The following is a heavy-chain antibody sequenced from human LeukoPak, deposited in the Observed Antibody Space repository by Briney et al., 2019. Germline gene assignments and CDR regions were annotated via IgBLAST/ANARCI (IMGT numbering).Heavy chain of an antibody. CDR2: IIPIFGTA. J-gene: IGHJ6*04. Sequence: GSSVKVCCKASGGTFSSYAISWVRQAPGQGLEWMGGIIPIFGTANYAQKFQGRVTITADKSTSTAYMELSSLRSEDTAVYYCARDRGSYGLGRMDVWGKGTTVTVSS. CDR1: GGTFSSYA. V-gene: IGHV1-69*06. D-gene: IGHD5-18*01. CDR3: ARDRGSYGLGRMDV.